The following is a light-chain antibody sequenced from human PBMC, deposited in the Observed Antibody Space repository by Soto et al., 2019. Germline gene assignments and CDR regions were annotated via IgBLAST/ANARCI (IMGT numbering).Light chain of an antibody. CDR1: SSDVGGYNY. J-gene: IGLJ3*02. CDR3: SSYTSSSTPLV. V-gene: IGLV2-14*01. CDR2: HVT. Sequence: QSALTQPASVSGSPGQSITISCTGTSSDVGGYNYVSWYQQHPGKAPKLMIYHVTNRPSGVSNRFSGSKSGNTASLTISGRQAEDEADYYCSSYTSSSTPLVFGGGTKLTVL.